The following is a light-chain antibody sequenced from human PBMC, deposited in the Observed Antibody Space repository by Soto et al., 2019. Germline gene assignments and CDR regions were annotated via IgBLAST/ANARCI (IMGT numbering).Light chain of an antibody. J-gene: IGKJ4*01. CDR3: QQYNNWPLT. Sequence: EIVMTQSPATLSVSPGERATLSCRASQSVSFSLAWYQQKPGQAPRLLISGASTRATGIPARFSGSGSGTEFTLTISSLQSEDFAVYYCQQYNNWPLTFGGGTKVEIK. CDR2: GAS. CDR1: QSVSFS. V-gene: IGKV3-15*01.